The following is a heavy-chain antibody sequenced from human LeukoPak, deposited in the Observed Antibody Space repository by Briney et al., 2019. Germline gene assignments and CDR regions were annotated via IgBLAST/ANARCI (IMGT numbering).Heavy chain of an antibody. CDR2: ISYDGSNK. J-gene: IGHJ4*02. V-gene: IGHV3-30-3*02. CDR3: VKTMGAIDHDY. CDR1: GFTFSSYA. D-gene: IGHD1-26*01. Sequence: GRSLRLSCAASGFTFSSYAMHWVRQAPGKGLEWVAVISYDGSNKYYADSVKGRFTISRDNSKNTLYLQMNSLRAEDTAVFYCVKTMGAIDHDYWGQGTLVTVCS.